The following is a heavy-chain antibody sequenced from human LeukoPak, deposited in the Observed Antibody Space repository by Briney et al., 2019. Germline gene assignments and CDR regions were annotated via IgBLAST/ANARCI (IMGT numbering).Heavy chain of an antibody. CDR1: GGSISSGGYY. J-gene: IGHJ4*02. D-gene: IGHD1-26*01. CDR2: IYYSGST. CDR3: ARGRGSYYKYYFDY. Sequence: PSQTLSLTCTVSGGSISSGGYYWSWIRQHPGKGLEWIGYIYYSGSTYYNPSLKSRVTISVDTSKNQFSLKLSSVTAADTAVYYCARGRGSYYKYYFDYWGQGTLVTVSS. V-gene: IGHV4-31*03.